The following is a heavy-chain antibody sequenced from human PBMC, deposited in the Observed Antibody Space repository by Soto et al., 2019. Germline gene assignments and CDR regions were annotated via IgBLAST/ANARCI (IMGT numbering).Heavy chain of an antibody. CDR3: ARGLILWLVELSRRGGYHYNMNV. J-gene: IGHJ6*03. Sequence: QVQLQQWGAGLLKPSETLSLTCAVYGGSFSGYQWSWIRQTPGKGLEWIGEINDSGNINYNPSLKSRVTLLLHTPKENVSMNLTFGPAADPAVYYCARGLILWLVELSRRGGYHYNMNVSSKGTTVTGSS. CDR2: INDSGNI. D-gene: IGHD3-10*01. CDR1: GGSFSGYQ. V-gene: IGHV4-34*01.